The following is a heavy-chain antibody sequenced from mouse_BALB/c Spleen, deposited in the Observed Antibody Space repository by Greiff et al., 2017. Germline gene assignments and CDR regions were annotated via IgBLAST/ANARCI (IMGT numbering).Heavy chain of an antibody. CDR1: GFSLTSYG. D-gene: IGHD1-1*01. Sequence: QVQLKESGPSLVQPSQSLSITCTVSGFSLTSYGVHWVRQSPGKGLEWLGVIWRGGSTDYNAAFMSRLSITKDNSKSQVFFKMNSLQADDTAIYYCAKKDGSSWGYAMDYWGQGTSVTVSS. CDR2: IWRGGST. CDR3: AKKDGSSWGYAMDY. J-gene: IGHJ4*01. V-gene: IGHV2-5-1*01.